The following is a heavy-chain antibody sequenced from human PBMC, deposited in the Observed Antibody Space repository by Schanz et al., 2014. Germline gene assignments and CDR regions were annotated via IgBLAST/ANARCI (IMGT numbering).Heavy chain of an antibody. CDR2: IYTNGST. D-gene: IGHD3-9*01. Sequence: QVQLQESGPGLVKPSETLSLTCTVSGGSISSFYWSWIRQPAGKGLEWIGRIYTNGSTKYNPSLKSRVTMSVDTSKNQFPLSLTSVTAADTAVYYCARQILIGAFDIWGQGTMVTVSS. J-gene: IGHJ3*02. V-gene: IGHV4-4*07. CDR1: GGSISSFY. CDR3: ARQILIGAFDI.